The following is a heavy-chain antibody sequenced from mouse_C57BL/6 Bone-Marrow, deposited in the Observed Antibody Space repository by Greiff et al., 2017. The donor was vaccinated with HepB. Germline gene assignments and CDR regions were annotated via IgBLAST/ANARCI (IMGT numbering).Heavy chain of an antibody. Sequence: EVHLVESGPGLVKPSQSLSLTCSVTGYSITSGYYWNWIRQFPGNKLEWMGYISYDGSNNYNPSLKNRISITRDTSKNQFFLKLNSVTTEDTATYYCARNLDSSGPPWFAYWGQGTLVTVSA. CDR2: ISYDGSN. CDR3: ARNLDSSGPPWFAY. D-gene: IGHD3-2*02. J-gene: IGHJ3*01. V-gene: IGHV3-6*01. CDR1: GYSITSGYY.